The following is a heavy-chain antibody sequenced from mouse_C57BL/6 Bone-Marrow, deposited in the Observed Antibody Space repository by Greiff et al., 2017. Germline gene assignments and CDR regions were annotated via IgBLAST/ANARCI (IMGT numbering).Heavy chain of an antibody. CDR1: GFNIKDDY. D-gene: IGHD2-4*01. CDR3: TTTYDDDDGFAY. V-gene: IGHV14-4*01. Sequence: VQLQQSGAELVRPGASVKLSCTASGFNIKDDYMHWVKQRPEQGLEWIGWIDPENGDTEYASKFQGKATITADTSSNTAYLQLSSLTSEDAAVYYCTTTYDDDDGFAYWGQGTLVTVSA. J-gene: IGHJ3*01. CDR2: IDPENGDT.